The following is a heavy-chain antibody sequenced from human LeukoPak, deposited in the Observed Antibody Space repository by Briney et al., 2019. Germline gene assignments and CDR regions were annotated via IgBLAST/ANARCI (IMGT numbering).Heavy chain of an antibody. CDR1: GGSISSGGYY. D-gene: IGHD2-21*02. J-gene: IGHJ3*02. Sequence: PSETLSLTCTVSGGSISSGGYYWSWIRQHPGKGLEWIGYIYYSGSNYYNPSLKSRVTISVDTSKNQFSLKLSSVTAADTAVYYCARGAALAYCGGDCYFDAFDIWGQGTMVTVSS. CDR2: IYYSGSN. CDR3: ARGAALAYCGGDCYFDAFDI. V-gene: IGHV4-31*03.